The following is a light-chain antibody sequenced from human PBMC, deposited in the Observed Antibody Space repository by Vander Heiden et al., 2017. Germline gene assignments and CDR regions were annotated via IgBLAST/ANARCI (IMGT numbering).Light chain of an antibody. CDR2: QND. V-gene: IGLV3-1*01. CDR3: QAWDSSTLV. Sequence: SYELTQPPSLSGSPGQAATITCSGDKLGERFAAWYQQRPGQSPVLLIYQNDRRPSGIPERFSGSNSGNTATLTISGTQTVDDADYYCQAWDSSTLVFGGGTKVTVL. CDR1: KLGERF. J-gene: IGLJ2*01.